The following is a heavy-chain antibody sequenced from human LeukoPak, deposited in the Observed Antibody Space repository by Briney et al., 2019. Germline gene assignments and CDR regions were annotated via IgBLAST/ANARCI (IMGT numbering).Heavy chain of an antibody. J-gene: IGHJ6*02. V-gene: IGHV3-48*03. CDR1: GFTFSSYE. D-gene: IGHD4-17*01. CDR3: AREDGDYAYYYYGMDV. CDR2: ISSSGSTI. Sequence: GGSQRLSCAASGFTFSSYEMNWVRQAPGKGLEWVSYISSSGSTIYYADSVKGRFTISRDNAKNSLYLQMNSLRAEDTAVYYCAREDGDYAYYYYGMDVWGQGTTVTVSS.